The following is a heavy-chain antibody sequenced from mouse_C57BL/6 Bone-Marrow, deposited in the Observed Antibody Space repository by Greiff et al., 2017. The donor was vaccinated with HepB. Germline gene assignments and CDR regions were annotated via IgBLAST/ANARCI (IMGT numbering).Heavy chain of an antibody. V-gene: IGHV5-12*01. D-gene: IGHD1-1*01. J-gene: IGHJ4*01. CDR3: ARHGDYYGSSYAMDY. CDR2: ISNGGGST. Sequence: EVNVVESGGGLVQPGGSLKLSCAASGFTFSDYYMYWVRQTPEKRLEWVAYISNGGGSTYYPDTVKGRFTISRDNAKNTLYLQMSRLKSEDTAMYYCARHGDYYGSSYAMDYWGQGTSVTVSS. CDR1: GFTFSDYY.